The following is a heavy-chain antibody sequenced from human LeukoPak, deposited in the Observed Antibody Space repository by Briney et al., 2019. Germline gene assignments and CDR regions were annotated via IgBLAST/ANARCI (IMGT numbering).Heavy chain of an antibody. J-gene: IGHJ6*04. Sequence: SETLSLTCTVSGGSISSSSYYWGWLRQPPGKGLEWIGSIYYSGSTNYNPSLKSRVTISVDTSKNQFSLKLSSVTAADTAVYYCAREAVGRMDVWGKGTTVTISS. V-gene: IGHV4-39*07. CDR2: IYYSGST. D-gene: IGHD2-15*01. CDR1: GGSISSSSYY. CDR3: AREAVGRMDV.